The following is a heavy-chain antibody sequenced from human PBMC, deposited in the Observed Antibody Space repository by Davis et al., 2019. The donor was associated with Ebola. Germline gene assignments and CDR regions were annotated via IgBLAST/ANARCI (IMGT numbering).Heavy chain of an antibody. CDR1: GYTFTSYG. CDR2: MNPNSGNT. J-gene: IGHJ5*02. CDR3: ARGKNYYPSNWFDP. V-gene: IGHV1-8*02. D-gene: IGHD3-22*01. Sequence: ASVKVSCKASGYTFTSYGISWMRQAPGQGLEWMGWMNPNSGNTGYAQKFQGRVTMTRNTSISTAYMELSSLRSEDTAVYYCARGKNYYPSNWFDPWGQGTLVTVSS.